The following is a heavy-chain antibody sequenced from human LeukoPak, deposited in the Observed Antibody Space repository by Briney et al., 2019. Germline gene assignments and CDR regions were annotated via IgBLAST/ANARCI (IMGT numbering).Heavy chain of an antibody. CDR3: ARDPSLKRHFDY. CDR2: INPSGGST. J-gene: IGHJ4*02. Sequence: ASVKVSCKASGYTFTSYYMHWVRQAPGQGLEWMGIINPSGGSTSYAQKFQGRVTMTRDTSTSIVYMELSSLRSEDTAVYYCARDPSLKRHFDYWGQGTLATVSS. CDR1: GYTFTSYY. V-gene: IGHV1-46*01. D-gene: IGHD1-1*01.